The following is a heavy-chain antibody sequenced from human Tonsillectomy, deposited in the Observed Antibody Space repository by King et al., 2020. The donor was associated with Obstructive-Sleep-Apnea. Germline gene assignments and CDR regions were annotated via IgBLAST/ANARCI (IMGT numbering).Heavy chain of an antibody. J-gene: IGHJ4*02. V-gene: IGHV2-5*02. Sequence: TLKESGRTLVKPTETLTLTCSLSGFSLITYGEGVGLVRQSPGKALESLALIYWDDDKRYSPSLRSRLTINKDTSKNQVVLTMTNLDPVDAGTYYCAHRRVSNGHWNCGDFDYWGQGIQITVSS. CDR3: AHRRVSNGHWNCGDFDY. CDR2: IYWDDDK. CDR1: GFSLITYGEG. D-gene: IGHD1-7*01.